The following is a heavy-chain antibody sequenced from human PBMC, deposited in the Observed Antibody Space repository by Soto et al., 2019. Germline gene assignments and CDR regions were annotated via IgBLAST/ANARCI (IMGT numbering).Heavy chain of an antibody. D-gene: IGHD1-1*01. V-gene: IGHV1-18*01. J-gene: IGHJ4*02. CDR1: GYTFTTYG. CDR2: ISAYYGST. Sequence: QVQLVQSGAEVKKPGASVKVSCKASGYTFTTYGISWVRQAPGQGLEWMGWISAYYGSTNYAQKLQGRVTLTRDTSTSTAYMELRSLRSDDTAVYYCVREREDMGTIMLAYLGQGTLVTVSS. CDR3: VREREDMGTIMLAY.